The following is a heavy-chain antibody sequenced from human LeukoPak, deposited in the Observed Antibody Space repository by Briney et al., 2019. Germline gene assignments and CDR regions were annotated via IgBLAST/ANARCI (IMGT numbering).Heavy chain of an antibody. Sequence: PSETLSLTCSVSGGSISSSHYYWGWIRQPPGKGLEWIGPIYYSGTTYYNPSLESRVTMSEDTSKNQFSLTLRSVTATDTAVYYCARQISDYYYYYIDVWGKGTTVTVSS. V-gene: IGHV4-39*01. CDR3: ARQISDYYYYYIDV. CDR1: GGSISSSHYY. D-gene: IGHD3-3*01. J-gene: IGHJ6*03. CDR2: IYYSGTT.